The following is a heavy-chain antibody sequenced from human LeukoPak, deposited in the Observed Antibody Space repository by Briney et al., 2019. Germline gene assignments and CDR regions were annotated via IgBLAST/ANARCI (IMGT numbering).Heavy chain of an antibody. J-gene: IGHJ6*02. CDR2: INHSGST. D-gene: IGHD6-13*01. CDR1: GGSFSGYY. CDR3: ARVSVSAAAGTYYYYYGMDV. V-gene: IGHV4-34*01. Sequence: SETLSLTCAVYGGSFSGYYWSWIRQPPGKGLKGIGEINHSGSTNYNPSLKSRVTISVDTSKNQFSLKLSSVTAADTAVYYCARVSVSAAAGTYYYYYGMDVWGQGTTVTVSS.